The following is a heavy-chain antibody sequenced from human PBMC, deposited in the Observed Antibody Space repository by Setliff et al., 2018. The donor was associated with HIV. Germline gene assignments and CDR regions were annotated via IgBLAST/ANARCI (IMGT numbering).Heavy chain of an antibody. J-gene: IGHJ6*03. CDR3: AREVRVVLPAAGSRNCYYYYMDV. Sequence: KPSETLSLTCSVSGGSISSCTYYWTWIRQPAGKGLEWIGDIYNTGSTNYNPSLKSRVTISVDTSKNQFSLKLGSMTAADTAVYYCAREVRVVLPAAGSRNCYYYYMDVWGKGTTVTVSS. V-gene: IGHV4-61*10. CDR1: GGSISSCTYY. CDR2: IYNTGST. D-gene: IGHD2-2*01.